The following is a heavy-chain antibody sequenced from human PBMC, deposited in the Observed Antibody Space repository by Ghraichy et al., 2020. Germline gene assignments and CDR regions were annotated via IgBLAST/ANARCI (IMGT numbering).Heavy chain of an antibody. CDR3: AKDLRQFLLAFDY. D-gene: IGHD2-15*01. CDR2: ISYDGSNK. V-gene: IGHV3-30*18. CDR1: GFTFSSYA. Sequence: GGSLRLSCAASGFTFSSYAMHWVRQAPGKGLEWVAVISYDGSNKYYADSVKGRFTISRDNSKNTLYLQMNSLRAEDTAVYYCAKDLRQFLLAFDYWGQGTLVTVSP. J-gene: IGHJ4*02.